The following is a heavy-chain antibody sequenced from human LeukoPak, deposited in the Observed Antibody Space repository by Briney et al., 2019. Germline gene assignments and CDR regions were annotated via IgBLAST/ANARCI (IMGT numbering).Heavy chain of an antibody. V-gene: IGHV3-21*01. J-gene: IGHJ3*02. CDR3: ARDHVKNGGSYSDAFDI. D-gene: IGHD1-26*01. CDR2: ISSSSSYI. CDR1: GFTFSSYS. Sequence: PGGTLRLSCAASGFTFSSYSMNWVRQAPGKGLEWVSSISSSSSYIYYADSVKGRFTISRDNAKNSLYLQMNSLRAEDTAVYYCARDHVKNGGSYSDAFDIWGQGTMVTVSS.